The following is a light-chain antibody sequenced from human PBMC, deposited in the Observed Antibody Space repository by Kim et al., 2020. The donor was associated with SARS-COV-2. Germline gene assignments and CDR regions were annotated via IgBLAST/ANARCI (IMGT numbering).Light chain of an antibody. V-gene: IGKV3-15*01. CDR1: QSVSSN. Sequence: SLSPGESATPSCRASQSVSSNLAWYQQKPGQAPRLLIYGASTRATGIPARFSGSGSGTEFTLTISSLQSEDFAVYYCQQYNNWPYTFGQGTKLEI. CDR3: QQYNNWPYT. J-gene: IGKJ2*01. CDR2: GAS.